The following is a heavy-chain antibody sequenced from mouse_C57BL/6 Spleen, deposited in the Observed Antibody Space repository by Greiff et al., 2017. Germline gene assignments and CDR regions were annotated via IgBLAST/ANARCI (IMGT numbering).Heavy chain of an antibody. Sequence: EVQLVESGAELVRPGASVKLSCTASGFNIKDDYMHWVKQRPEQGLEWIGWIDPENGDTEYASKFQGKATITADTSSNTAYLQLSSLTSEDTAVYYCTTYGLFDYWGQGTTLTVSS. V-gene: IGHV14-4*01. D-gene: IGHD1-1*02. CDR3: TTYGLFDY. CDR1: GFNIKDDY. CDR2: IDPENGDT. J-gene: IGHJ2*01.